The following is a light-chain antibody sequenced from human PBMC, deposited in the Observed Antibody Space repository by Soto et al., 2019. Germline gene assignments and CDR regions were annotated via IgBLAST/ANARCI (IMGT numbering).Light chain of an antibody. Sequence: DIQRTQSPSTLCASVGDRVTVACRASQSISSWLAWYQQKPGKAPNLLIYAASSLQSGVPSRFSGSGPGTDFTLTISSLQPEDSATYYCQQTYSTLITFGQGTRLEI. CDR1: QSISSW. CDR3: QQTYSTLIT. V-gene: IGKV1-5*01. CDR2: AAS. J-gene: IGKJ5*01.